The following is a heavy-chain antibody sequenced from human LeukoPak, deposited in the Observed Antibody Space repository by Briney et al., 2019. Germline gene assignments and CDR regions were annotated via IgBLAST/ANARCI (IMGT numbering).Heavy chain of an antibody. Sequence: TGGSLRLSCAASGFTFSNYWMTWVRQAPGKGLEWVANIKQDGSEKYYVDSVKGRFTISRDNAKNSLYLQMNSLRAEDTAVYYCARGTIAAAGYYYFDYWGQGTQVTVSS. CDR1: GFTFSNYW. J-gene: IGHJ4*02. CDR3: ARGTIAAAGYYYFDY. D-gene: IGHD6-13*01. V-gene: IGHV3-7*04. CDR2: IKQDGSEK.